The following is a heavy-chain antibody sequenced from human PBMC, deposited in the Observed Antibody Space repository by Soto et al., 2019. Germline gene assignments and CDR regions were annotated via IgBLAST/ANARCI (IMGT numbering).Heavy chain of an antibody. Sequence: EVQLLESGGGLVQPGGSLRLSCAASGFTFSNYVMSWVRQAPGKGLEWVSAISGSGSTTRYADSVKGRFTISRDKSKNKLDLQMNSLRAEDTAVYYCARGAGDIVEGDVWGQGTTVTVSS. CDR2: ISGSGSTT. V-gene: IGHV3-23*01. CDR1: GFTFSNYV. CDR3: ARGAGDIVEGDV. D-gene: IGHD2-15*01. J-gene: IGHJ6*02.